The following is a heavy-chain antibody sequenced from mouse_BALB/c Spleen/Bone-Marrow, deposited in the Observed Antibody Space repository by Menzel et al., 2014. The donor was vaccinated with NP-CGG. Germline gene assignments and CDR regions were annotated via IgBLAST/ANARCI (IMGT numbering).Heavy chain of an antibody. CDR1: GYSITSDYA. V-gene: IGHV3-2*02. Sequence: EVHLVESGPGLVKPSQSLSLPCTVTGYSITSDYACNWIRQFPGNKLEWMGYISYSGSTSYDPSLKSRISITRDTSKNQFFLQLNSVPTEDTATYYCARSSFFDYDGAMDYWGQGTSVTVSS. CDR2: ISYSGST. CDR3: ARSSFFDYDGAMDY. J-gene: IGHJ4*01. D-gene: IGHD2-4*01.